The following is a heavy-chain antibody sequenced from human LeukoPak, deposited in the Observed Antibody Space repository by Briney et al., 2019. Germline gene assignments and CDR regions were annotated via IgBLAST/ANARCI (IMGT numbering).Heavy chain of an antibody. CDR2: IIPIFGTA. V-gene: IGHV1-69*13. Sequence: SVKVSCKASGGTFSSYAISWVRQAPGQGLEWMGGIIPIFGTANYAQKFQGRVTITADESTSTAYMELSRLRSDDTAVYYCARRTITLDAFDIWGQGTMVTVSS. CDR3: ARRTITLDAFDI. J-gene: IGHJ3*02. D-gene: IGHD1-20*01. CDR1: GGTFSSYA.